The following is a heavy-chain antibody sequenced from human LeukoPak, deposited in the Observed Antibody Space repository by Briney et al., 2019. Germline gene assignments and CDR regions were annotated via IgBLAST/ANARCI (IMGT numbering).Heavy chain of an antibody. V-gene: IGHV4-31*03. CDR2: IYYIGST. CDR3: ARGDYYGSGTYFLEAFDI. J-gene: IGHJ3*02. Sequence: PSETLSLTCTVSGGSISSGGYYWSWIRQHPGKGLEWIGYIYYIGSTYYNPSLKSRVTISVDTSKNQFSLKLSAVTAADTAVYYCARGDYYGSGTYFLEAFDIWGQGTMVTVSS. CDR1: GGSISSGGYY. D-gene: IGHD3-10*01.